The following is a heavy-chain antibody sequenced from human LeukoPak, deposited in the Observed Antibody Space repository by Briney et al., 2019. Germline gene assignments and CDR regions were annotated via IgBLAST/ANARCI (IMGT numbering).Heavy chain of an antibody. D-gene: IGHD2-2*01. CDR3: ARARSTSCYFCFDY. Sequence: PSETLSLTCTVSGGSVSSGSYYWSWIRQPPGKGLEWIGYIYYSGSTNYNPSLKSRVTISADTSKNQFSLKLSSVTAADTAVYYCARARSTSCYFCFDYWGQGTLVTVSS. V-gene: IGHV4-61*01. CDR2: IYYSGST. J-gene: IGHJ4*02. CDR1: GGSVSSGSYY.